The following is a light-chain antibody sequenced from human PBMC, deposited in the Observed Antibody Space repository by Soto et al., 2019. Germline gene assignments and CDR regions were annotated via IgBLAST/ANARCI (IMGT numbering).Light chain of an antibody. CDR3: VSYTDTDTLV. CDR1: NTDVGQDKS. V-gene: IGLV2-14*01. J-gene: IGLJ1*01. CDR2: EVT. Sequence: QSVLTQPASVSGSRGQSITISCVGRNTDVGQDKSVSWYQQGPGKAPKLLIFEVTNRSSGVSSRYSGSRSGNTASLTIPGLQPDDEGDYFCVSYTDTDTLVFGTGTKVTVL.